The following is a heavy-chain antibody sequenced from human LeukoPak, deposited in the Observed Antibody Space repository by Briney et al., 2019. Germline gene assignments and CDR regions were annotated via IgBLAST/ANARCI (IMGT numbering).Heavy chain of an antibody. CDR1: GYTFTNYA. J-gene: IGHJ3*02. D-gene: IGHD6-13*01. CDR3: ARPHYSSSWFYTDDI. CDR2: INAGNGNT. V-gene: IGHV1-3*01. Sequence: ASVKVSCKASGYTFTNYAMHWVRQAPGQRLEWMGWINAGNGNTKYSQKFLGRVTITRDTSASTAYMELSSLRSEDTAVYYCARPHYSSSWFYTDDIWGQGTMVTVSS.